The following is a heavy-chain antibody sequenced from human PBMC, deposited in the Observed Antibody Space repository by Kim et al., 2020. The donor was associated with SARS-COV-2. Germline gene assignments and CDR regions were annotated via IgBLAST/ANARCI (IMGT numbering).Heavy chain of an antibody. CDR3: ARVPAGNRYFDY. Sequence: SETLSLTCTVSGGSISSGSYYWSWIRQPAGKGLEWIGRIYTSGSTNYSPSLKSRVTISVDTSKNQFSLKLSSVTAADTAVYYCARVPAGNRYFDYWGQGTLVTVSS. D-gene: IGHD6-13*01. CDR2: IYTSGST. V-gene: IGHV4-61*02. CDR1: GGSISSGSYY. J-gene: IGHJ4*02.